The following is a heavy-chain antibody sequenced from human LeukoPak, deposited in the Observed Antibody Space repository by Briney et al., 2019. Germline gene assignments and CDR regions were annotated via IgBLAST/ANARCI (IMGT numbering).Heavy chain of an antibody. D-gene: IGHD5-24*01. CDR2: IYYSGGT. Sequence: SETLSLTCTVSGDSISSYYWSWIRQPPGKGLEWIGYIYYSGGTDYNPSLKSRVTITVDTSKNQFSLKLRSVTAADTAVYYCARHVTISGPYDASDIWGQGTMVTVSP. V-gene: IGHV4-59*08. CDR3: ARHVTISGPYDASDI. CDR1: GDSISSYY. J-gene: IGHJ3*02.